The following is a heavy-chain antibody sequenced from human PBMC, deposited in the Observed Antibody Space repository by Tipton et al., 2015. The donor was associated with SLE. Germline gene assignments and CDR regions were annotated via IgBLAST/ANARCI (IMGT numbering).Heavy chain of an antibody. J-gene: IGHJ5*02. CDR1: GFTFDEYA. CDR3: AKGSQWGGYHKNWFDP. Sequence: SLRLSCAASGFTFDEYAMHWVRQVPGKGLEWVSGINWNSGDIGYAESVRGRFTISRDNAKSSLFLQMRSLRVEDTALYHCAKGSQWGGYHKNWFDPWGQGTLVTVSS. D-gene: IGHD5-12*01. CDR2: INWNSGDI. V-gene: IGHV3-9*01.